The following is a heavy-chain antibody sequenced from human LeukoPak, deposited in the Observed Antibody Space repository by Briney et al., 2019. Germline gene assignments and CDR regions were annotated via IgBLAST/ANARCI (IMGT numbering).Heavy chain of an antibody. CDR3: ARSTLIVATTPPDY. D-gene: IGHD5-12*01. Sequence: GGSLRLSCAASGFTFYDYGMSWVRQAPGKGLEWVSGINWNGGSTGYADSVKGRFTISRDNAKNSLYLQMNSLRAEDTALYYCARSTLIVATTPPDYWGQGTLVTVSS. J-gene: IGHJ4*02. V-gene: IGHV3-20*04. CDR2: INWNGGST. CDR1: GFTFYDYG.